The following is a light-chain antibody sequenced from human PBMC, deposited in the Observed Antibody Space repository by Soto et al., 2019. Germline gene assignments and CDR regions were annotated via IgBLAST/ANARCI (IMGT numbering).Light chain of an antibody. CDR1: QSVSSSY. CDR3: QQYGNSPA. J-gene: IGKJ4*01. CDR2: GAS. Sequence: EIVLTQSPGTLSLSPGERATLSCRASQSVSSSYLAWYQQKPGQAPRLLIYGASSRATGIPHRFSGSGSGTDFTLTISRLEPEDFAVYYWQQYGNSPAFGGGTTVEIK. V-gene: IGKV3-20*01.